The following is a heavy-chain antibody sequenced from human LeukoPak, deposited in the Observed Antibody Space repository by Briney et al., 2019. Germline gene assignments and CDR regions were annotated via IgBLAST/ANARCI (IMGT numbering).Heavy chain of an antibody. Sequence: ASVTVSCKASGYTFTGYYMHWVRQAPGQGLEWMGWINPNSGGTNYAQKFQGGVTMTRDTSISTAYMELRSLRSDDTAVYYCAIAGGSGSYYGLDVWGKGTTVTISS. V-gene: IGHV1-2*02. CDR2: INPNSGGT. J-gene: IGHJ6*04. CDR3: AIAGGSGSYYGLDV. D-gene: IGHD3-10*01. CDR1: GYTFTGYY.